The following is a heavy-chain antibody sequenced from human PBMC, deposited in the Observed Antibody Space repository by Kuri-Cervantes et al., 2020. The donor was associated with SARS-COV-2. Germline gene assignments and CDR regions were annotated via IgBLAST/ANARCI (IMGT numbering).Heavy chain of an antibody. CDR2: IYYSGST. Sequence: SETLSLTCTVSGGSISSYYWSWIRQPPGKGLEWIGYIYYSGSTNYNPSLKSRVTISVDTSENQFSLKLSSVTAADTAVYYCASLPGIAAAGGYGMDVWGQGTTVTVSS. J-gene: IGHJ6*02. CDR1: GGSISSYY. V-gene: IGHV4-59*08. CDR3: ASLPGIAAAGGYGMDV. D-gene: IGHD6-13*01.